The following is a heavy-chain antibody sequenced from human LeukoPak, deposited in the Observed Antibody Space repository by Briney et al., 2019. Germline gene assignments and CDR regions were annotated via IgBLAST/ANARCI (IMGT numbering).Heavy chain of an antibody. D-gene: IGHD3-3*01. CDR2: ISSSSSYI. J-gene: IGHJ3*02. CDR3: ARDSRQPRFWSGYLDAFDI. V-gene: IGHV3-21*01. CDR1: GFTFSGSA. Sequence: PGGSLRLSCAASGFTFSGSAMHWVRQAPGKGLEWVSSISSSSSYIYYADSVKGRFTISRDNAKNSLYLQMNSLRAEDTAVYYCARDSRQPRFWSGYLDAFDIWGQGTMVTVSS.